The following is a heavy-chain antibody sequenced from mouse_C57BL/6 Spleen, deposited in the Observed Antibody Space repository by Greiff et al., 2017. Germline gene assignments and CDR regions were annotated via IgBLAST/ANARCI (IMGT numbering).Heavy chain of an antibody. CDR1: GFTFSSYT. D-gene: IGHD2-4*01. Sequence: EVKVEESGGGLVKPGGSLKLSCAASGFTFSSYTMSWVRQTPEKRLEWVATISGGGGNTYYPDSVKGRFTISRDNAKNTLYLQMSSLRSEDTALYYCARDAHIDYPFAYWGQGTLVTVSA. V-gene: IGHV5-9*01. J-gene: IGHJ3*01. CDR3: ARDAHIDYPFAY. CDR2: ISGGGGNT.